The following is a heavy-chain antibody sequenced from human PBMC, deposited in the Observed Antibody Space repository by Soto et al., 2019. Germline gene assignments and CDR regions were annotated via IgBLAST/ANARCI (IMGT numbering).Heavy chain of an antibody. J-gene: IGHJ6*02. D-gene: IGHD2-8*01. CDR2: ISWNSGSI. CDR1: GFTFDEYA. V-gene: IGHV3-9*01. CDR3: AKDIKNGLPFNYYNRMDV. Sequence: EVQLVESGGDLAQPGRSLRLSCAASGFTFDEYAMHWVRQVPGKGLEWVSGISWNSGSIGYADSVRGRFTISRDNAKNSLYLKMNSLRVEDTAWYYCAKDIKNGLPFNYYNRMDVWGQGTTVTVSS.